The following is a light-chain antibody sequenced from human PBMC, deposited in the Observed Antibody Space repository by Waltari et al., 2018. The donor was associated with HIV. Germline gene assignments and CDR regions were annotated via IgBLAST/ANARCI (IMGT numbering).Light chain of an antibody. CDR2: SAS. CDR3: QEYRSAPQT. CDR1: QGIKHY. Sequence: DIQMTQSPSSLSASVGDGVTITCRASQGIKHYLAWDQQKPGKVPKLLIHSASTLHSGVPFRFIGSGSGTDFTLTISNLQPGDVATYYCQEYRSAPQTFGQGTKVEIK. J-gene: IGKJ1*01. V-gene: IGKV1-27*01.